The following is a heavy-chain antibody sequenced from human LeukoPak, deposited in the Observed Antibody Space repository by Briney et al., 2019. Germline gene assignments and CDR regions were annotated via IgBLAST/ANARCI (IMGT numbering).Heavy chain of an antibody. D-gene: IGHD5-24*01. CDR2: VNHSGST. Sequence: SETLSLTCAVYGGSFSGYYWSWIRQPPGKGLEWIGEVNHSGSTNYNPSLKSRVTISVDTSKNQFSLKLSSVTAADTAVYYCARGSGGYNSWWGPWGQGTLVTVSS. CDR3: ARGSGGYNSWWGP. J-gene: IGHJ4*02. CDR1: GGSFSGYY. V-gene: IGHV4-34*01.